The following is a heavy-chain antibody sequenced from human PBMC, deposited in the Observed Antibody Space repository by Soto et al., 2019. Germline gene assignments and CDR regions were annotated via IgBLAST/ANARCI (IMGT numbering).Heavy chain of an antibody. CDR1: GYTLTELS. Sequence: ASVKVSCKVSGYTLTELSMHWVRQAPGKGLEWMGGFDTEDGETIYAQKFQGRVTMTEDTSTDTAYMELSGLRSEDTAVYYCATSGYCSSTSCYKDAFDRWGQGKMVTVS. V-gene: IGHV1-24*01. D-gene: IGHD2-2*02. CDR3: ATSGYCSSTSCYKDAFDR. J-gene: IGHJ3*02. CDR2: FDTEDGET.